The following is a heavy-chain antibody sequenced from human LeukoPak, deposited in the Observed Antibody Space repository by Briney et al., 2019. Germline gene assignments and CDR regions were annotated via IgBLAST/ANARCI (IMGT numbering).Heavy chain of an antibody. J-gene: IGHJ4*02. CDR2: ISYSGVT. Sequence: SETLSLTCTVSGASVSSPDYFWIWIRQPPGKGLEWIGSISYSGVTFYNPSLKSRLTMSLDTSKNQFSLRLTSVTVADTAVYYCARPRGSGYDLDFDYWGQGTLVSVSS. V-gene: IGHV4-30-4*08. CDR3: ARPRGSGYDLDFDY. D-gene: IGHD5-12*01. CDR1: GASVSSPDYF.